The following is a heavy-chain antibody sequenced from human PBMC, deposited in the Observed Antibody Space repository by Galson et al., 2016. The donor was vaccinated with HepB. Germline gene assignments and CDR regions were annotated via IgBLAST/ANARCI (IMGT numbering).Heavy chain of an antibody. CDR2: ISSSSSYI. J-gene: IGHJ4*02. Sequence: SLRLSCAASGFTFSSYTMNWVRQAPGKGLEWVSSISSSSSYIYYADSVKGRFTISRDNAKNSLYLQMNSLRAEDTAIYYCESNLAHDSSGYYSFYWGQGTLVTVSS. CDR3: ESNLAHDSSGYYSFY. V-gene: IGHV3-21*01. D-gene: IGHD3-22*01. CDR1: GFTFSSYT.